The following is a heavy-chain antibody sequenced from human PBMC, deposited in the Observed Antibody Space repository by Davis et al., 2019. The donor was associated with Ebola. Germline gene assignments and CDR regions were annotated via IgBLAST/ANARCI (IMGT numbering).Heavy chain of an antibody. CDR1: GGTFSSYA. Sequence: AASVKVSCKASGGTFSSYAISWVRQAPGQGLEWMGGIIPIFGTANYAQKFQGRVTITADESTSTAYMELSSLRSEDTAVYYCARAIRTTVVTPYYFDYWGQGTLVTVSS. V-gene: IGHV1-69*13. CDR3: ARAIRTTVVTPYYFDY. J-gene: IGHJ4*02. CDR2: IIPIFGTA. D-gene: IGHD4-23*01.